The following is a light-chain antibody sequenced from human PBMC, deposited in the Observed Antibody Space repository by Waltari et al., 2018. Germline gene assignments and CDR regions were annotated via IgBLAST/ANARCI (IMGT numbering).Light chain of an antibody. CDR2: WAS. J-gene: IGKJ2*01. CDR3: QQCYTTPFT. CDR1: QSILNSSNNKNC. V-gene: IGKV4-1*01. Sequence: DIVMTQSPDSLTVSLGERATINCTSSQSILNSSNNKNCLAWYQQKPPQPPKLLIFWASTRSSGFPDRFSGSGSGTDFTLTINNLQAEDVAVYYCQQCYTTPFTFGQGTKLEIK.